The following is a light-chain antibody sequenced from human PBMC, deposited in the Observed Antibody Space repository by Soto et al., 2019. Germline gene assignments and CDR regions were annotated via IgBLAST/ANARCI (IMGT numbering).Light chain of an antibody. V-gene: IGKV3-20*01. CDR1: QSVSSDY. J-gene: IGKJ5*01. CDR3: QQYGSSPPIT. CDR2: GAS. Sequence: EIVLTQSPGTLSLSPGDRATLSCRASQSVSSDYLAWYQQKPGQAPRLLIYGASIRATGIPDRFSGSGSGTDFTLTISRLEPEDFAVYYCQQYGSSPPITFGQGTRLEIK.